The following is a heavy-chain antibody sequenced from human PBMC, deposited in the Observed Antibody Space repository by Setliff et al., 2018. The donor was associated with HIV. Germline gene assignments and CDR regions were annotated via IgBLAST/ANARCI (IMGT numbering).Heavy chain of an antibody. CDR2: IYYSGST. CDR3: ARGDSFVYSYVYPDY. D-gene: IGHD3-22*01. Sequence: SETLSLTCTVSGGSISSSSYYWGWIRQPPGKGLEWIGSIYYSGSTYYNPSLKSRVTISVDTSKNQFSLKLTSVAAADTAVYYCARGDSFVYSYVYPDYWGQGTLVTV. J-gene: IGHJ4*02. CDR1: GGSISSSSYY. V-gene: IGHV4-39*01.